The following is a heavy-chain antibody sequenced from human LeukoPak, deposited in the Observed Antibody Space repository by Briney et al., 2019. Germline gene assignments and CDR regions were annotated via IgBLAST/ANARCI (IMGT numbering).Heavy chain of an antibody. V-gene: IGHV3-48*03. D-gene: IGHD5-18*01. CDR2: ISSSGDTI. Sequence: PGGSLRLSCAASGFTFSSYEMNWVRQAPGKGLEWVSYISSSGDTIYYADSVKGRFTISRDDAKNSLYLQMNSLRAEDTAVYYCARVVVQLWLPYNWFDPWGQGTLVTVSS. J-gene: IGHJ5*02. CDR3: ARVVVQLWLPYNWFDP. CDR1: GFTFSSYE.